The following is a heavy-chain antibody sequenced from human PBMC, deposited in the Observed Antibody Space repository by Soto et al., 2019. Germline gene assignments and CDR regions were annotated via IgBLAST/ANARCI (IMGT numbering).Heavy chain of an antibody. CDR3: VFFLQAEDGIRDLRTVSAFLLNRSSDL. J-gene: IGHJ2*01. D-gene: IGHD3-3*01. V-gene: IGHV3-21*01. CDR2: ISSSSSYI. Sequence: EKGLEWVSSISSSSSYIYCADSVKGRFTISRDNAKNSLYLQMNRLEAEDTAVYYCVFFLQAEDGIRDLRTVSAFLLNRSSDL.